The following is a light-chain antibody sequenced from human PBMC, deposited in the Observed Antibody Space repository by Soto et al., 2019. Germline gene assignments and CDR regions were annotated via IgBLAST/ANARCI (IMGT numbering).Light chain of an antibody. CDR3: QHYGT. CDR2: GAS. Sequence: EIVLTQSPGTLSLSPGERATLSCRASQSISSDYLAWYQQKPGQAPRLLIYGASSRATGIPDRFSGSGSGTDFTLTISRLEPEDFAVYYCQHYGTFGQGTKVEIK. CDR1: QSISSDY. J-gene: IGKJ1*01. V-gene: IGKV3-20*01.